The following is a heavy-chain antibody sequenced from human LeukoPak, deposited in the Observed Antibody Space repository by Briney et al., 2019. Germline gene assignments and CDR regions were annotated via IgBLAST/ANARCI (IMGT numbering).Heavy chain of an antibody. Sequence: PSETLSLTCAVSGYSISSGYYWGWIRQPPGKGLEWIGSIYHSGSTYYNPSLKSRVTISVDTSKNQFSLKLSSATAADTAVYYCAKGYSGSDAFDIWGQGTMVTVSS. CDR1: GYSISSGYY. J-gene: IGHJ3*02. V-gene: IGHV4-38-2*01. CDR2: IYHSGST. D-gene: IGHD2-15*01. CDR3: AKGYSGSDAFDI.